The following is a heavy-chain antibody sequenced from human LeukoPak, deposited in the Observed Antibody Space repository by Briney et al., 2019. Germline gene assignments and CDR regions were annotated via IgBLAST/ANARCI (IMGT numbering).Heavy chain of an antibody. CDR3: AKVPGLERAYYYYGMDV. CDR1: GFTFSSYG. J-gene: IGHJ6*04. V-gene: IGHV3-30*18. D-gene: IGHD1-1*01. Sequence: GGSLRLSCAASGFTFSSYGMHWVRQAPGKGLEWVAVISYDGSNKYYADSVKGRFTISRDNPKNTLYLQMNSLRAEDTAVYYCAKVPGLERAYYYYGMDVWGKGTTVTVSS. CDR2: ISYDGSNK.